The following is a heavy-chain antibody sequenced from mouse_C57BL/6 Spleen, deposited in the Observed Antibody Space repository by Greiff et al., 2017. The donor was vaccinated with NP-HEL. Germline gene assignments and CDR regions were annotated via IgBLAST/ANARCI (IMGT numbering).Heavy chain of an antibody. CDR2: IDPSDSET. Sequence: QVQLQQPGAELVRPGSSVKLSCKASGYTFTSYWMHWVKQRPIQGLEWIGNIDPSDSETHYNQKFKDKATLTVDKSSSTAYIQLSSLTSEDSAVYYCARGYYGSSSGFAYWGQGTLVTVSA. D-gene: IGHD1-1*01. CDR1: GYTFTSYW. V-gene: IGHV1-52*01. CDR3: ARGYYGSSSGFAY. J-gene: IGHJ3*01.